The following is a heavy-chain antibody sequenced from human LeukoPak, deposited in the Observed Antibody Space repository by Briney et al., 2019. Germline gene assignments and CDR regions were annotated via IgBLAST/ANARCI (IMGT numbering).Heavy chain of an antibody. CDR3: GASRQYVGAFDI. CDR2: ISSSSTTI. D-gene: IGHD3-16*01. CDR1: GFTFSSYE. J-gene: IGHJ3*02. V-gene: IGHV3-48*03. Sequence: GSLRLSCAASGFTFSSYELYWVRQAPGKGLEWISYISSSSTTIKYADSVRGRFTISRDDAGESLYLQMNSLRAEDTAIYYCGASRQYVGAFDIWGQGTLVTVSS.